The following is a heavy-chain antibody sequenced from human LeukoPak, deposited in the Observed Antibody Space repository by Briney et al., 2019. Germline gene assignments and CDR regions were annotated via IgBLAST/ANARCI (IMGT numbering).Heavy chain of an antibody. CDR1: GYTFTGYY. Sequence: GASVKVSCKASGYTFTGYYMHWVRQAPGQGLEWMGWINPNSGGTNYAQKFQGRVTMTRDTYISTAYMELSRLRSDDTAVYYCARDLDELAAAGPSGYYYGMDVWGQGTTVTVSS. CDR2: INPNSGGT. J-gene: IGHJ6*02. D-gene: IGHD6-13*01. V-gene: IGHV1-2*02. CDR3: ARDLDELAAAGPSGYYYGMDV.